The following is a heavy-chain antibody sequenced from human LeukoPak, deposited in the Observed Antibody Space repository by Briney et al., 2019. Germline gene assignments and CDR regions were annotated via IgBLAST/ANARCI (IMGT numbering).Heavy chain of an antibody. D-gene: IGHD5-12*01. V-gene: IGHV4-59*01. CDR3: ARGGIRGYSAFDNLDF. CDR2: VYYGGST. J-gene: IGHJ4*02. CDR1: GASINDFY. Sequence: SETLSLTCAVSGASINDFYWTWIRQPPGKGLEWIGYVYYGGSTNYNPPLKSRVSMSVDTSKNQFSLTLTSVTVADTAFYYCARGGIRGYSAFDNLDFWGLGTHVTVSS.